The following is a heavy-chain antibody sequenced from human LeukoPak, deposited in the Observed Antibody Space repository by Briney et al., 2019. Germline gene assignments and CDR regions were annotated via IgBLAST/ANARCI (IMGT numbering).Heavy chain of an antibody. D-gene: IGHD3-22*01. V-gene: IGHV4-34*01. J-gene: IGHJ3*02. CDR3: ATNYYDSSGPDAFDI. Sequence: SETLSLTCAVYGGSFSGYYWSWIRQPPGKGLEWIGEINHSGSTNYNPSLKSRVTISVDTSKNQFSLKLSSVTAADTAVYYCATNYYDSSGPDAFDIWGQGTMVTVSS. CDR1: GGSFSGYY. CDR2: INHSGST.